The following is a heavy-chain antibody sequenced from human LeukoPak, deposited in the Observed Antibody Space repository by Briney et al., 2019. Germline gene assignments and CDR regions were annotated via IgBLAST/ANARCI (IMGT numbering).Heavy chain of an antibody. J-gene: IGHJ4*02. CDR3: ARARKGYYFDH. CDR2: ITDTGSAT. V-gene: IGHV3-11*04. D-gene: IGHD1-14*01. Sequence: KPGGSLRLSCAASGFTFSDNYMIWIRQAPGKGVEWVSYITDTGSATYSADPVKGRFAISRDNAKNSLFLQMNSLRADDTAVYYCARARKGYYFDHWGQGTLVTVSS. CDR1: GFTFSDNY.